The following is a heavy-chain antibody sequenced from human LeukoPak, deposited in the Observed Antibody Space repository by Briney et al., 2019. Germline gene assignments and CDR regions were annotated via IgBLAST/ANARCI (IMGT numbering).Heavy chain of an antibody. CDR3: ARGPNSGSYPIDY. J-gene: IGHJ4*02. V-gene: IGHV4-34*01. Sequence: SSETLSLTCAVYGGSFSGYYWSWIRQPPGKGLEWIGEINHSGSTNYNPSLKSRVAISVDTSKNQFSLKLSSVPAADTAVYYCARGPNSGSYPIDYWGQGTLVTVSS. D-gene: IGHD1-26*01. CDR1: GGSFSGYY. CDR2: INHSGST.